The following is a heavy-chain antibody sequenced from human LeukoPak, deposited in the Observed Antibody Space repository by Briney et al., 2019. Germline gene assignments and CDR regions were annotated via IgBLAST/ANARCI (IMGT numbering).Heavy chain of an antibody. J-gene: IGHJ3*02. CDR3: ATKGYYDYVWGSYRRRNAFDI. V-gene: IGHV1-24*01. Sequence: ASVKVSCKASGYTFTGYYMHWVRQAPGKGLEWMGGFDPEDGETIYAQKFQGRVTMTEDTSTDTAYMELSSLRSEDTAVYYCATKGYYDYVWGSYRRRNAFDIWGQGTMVTVSS. CDR2: FDPEDGET. CDR1: GYTFTGYY. D-gene: IGHD3-16*02.